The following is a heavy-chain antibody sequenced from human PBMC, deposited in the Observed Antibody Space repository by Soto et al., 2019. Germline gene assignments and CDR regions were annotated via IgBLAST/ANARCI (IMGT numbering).Heavy chain of an antibody. Sequence: PSETLSLTCTVSGGSISSSSYYWGWIRQPPGKGLEWIGSIYYSGSTYYNPSLKSRVTISVDTSKNQFSLKLSSVTAADTAVYYCARHRLDYHAFDIWGQGTMVTVSS. J-gene: IGHJ3*02. CDR2: IYYSGST. V-gene: IGHV4-39*01. CDR1: GGSISSSSYY. CDR3: ARHRLDYHAFDI. D-gene: IGHD3-10*01.